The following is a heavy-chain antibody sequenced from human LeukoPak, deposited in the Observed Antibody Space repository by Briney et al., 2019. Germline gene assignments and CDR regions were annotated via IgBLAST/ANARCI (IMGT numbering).Heavy chain of an antibody. V-gene: IGHV3-53*01. CDR2: IFSGGST. Sequence: GGSLRLSCVASGFTVSSNYMSWDRQAPGKGLEWVSAIFSGGSTFYADSVTGRFTISRDNSKNTVYLEMNSLRAEDTAVYYCARDLKTSGWYGDFDYWGQGTLVTVSS. CDR1: GFTVSSNY. CDR3: ARDLKTSGWYGDFDY. D-gene: IGHD6-19*01. J-gene: IGHJ4*02.